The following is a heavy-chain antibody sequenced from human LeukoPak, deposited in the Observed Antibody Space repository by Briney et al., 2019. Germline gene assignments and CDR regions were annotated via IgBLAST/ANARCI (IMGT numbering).Heavy chain of an antibody. Sequence: ASVKVSCKASGYTFTGYYMHWVRQAPGQGLEWMGRINPNSGGTNYAQKFQGRVTMTRDTSISTAYMELSRLRSDDTAVYYCARGDFDWSTYGMDVWGQGTTVTVSS. J-gene: IGHJ6*02. D-gene: IGHD3-9*01. CDR3: ARGDFDWSTYGMDV. V-gene: IGHV1-2*06. CDR2: INPNSGGT. CDR1: GYTFTGYY.